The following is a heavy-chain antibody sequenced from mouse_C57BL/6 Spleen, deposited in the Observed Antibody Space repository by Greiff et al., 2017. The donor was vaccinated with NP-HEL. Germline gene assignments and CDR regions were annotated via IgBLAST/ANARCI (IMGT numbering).Heavy chain of an antibody. CDR3: ASYYGSSYDFDY. CDR1: GYTFTSYG. V-gene: IGHV1-81*01. D-gene: IGHD1-1*01. J-gene: IGHJ2*01. Sequence: VMLVESGAELARPGASVKLSCKASGYTFTSYGISWVKQRTGQGLEWIGEIYPRSGNTYYNEKFKGKATLTADKSSSTAYMELRSLTSEDSAVYFCASYYGSSYDFDYWGQGTTLTVSS. CDR2: IYPRSGNT.